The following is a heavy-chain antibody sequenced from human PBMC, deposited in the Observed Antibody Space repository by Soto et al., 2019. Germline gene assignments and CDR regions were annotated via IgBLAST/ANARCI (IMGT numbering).Heavy chain of an antibody. CDR2: ISAHNGNT. CDR3: ARGRYGDY. CDR1: GYAFTTYG. V-gene: IGHV1-18*01. D-gene: IGHD1-1*01. J-gene: IGHJ4*02. Sequence: QVHLVQSGAEVKKPGASVKVSCQGSGYAFTTYGITWVRQAPGQGLEWMGWISAHNGNTNDAQKLQGRVTVTRDTSTSTAYMALRSLRYDDTAVYYCARGRYGDYWGQGALVTVSS.